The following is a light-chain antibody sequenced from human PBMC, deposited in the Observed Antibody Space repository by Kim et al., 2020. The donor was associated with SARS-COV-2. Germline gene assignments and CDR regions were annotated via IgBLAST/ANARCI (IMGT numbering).Light chain of an antibody. CDR2: DVS. V-gene: IGLV2-14*03. CDR1: SGDIGASKF. Sequence: GQSITISCTGTSGDIGASKFVSWYQQHPGKAPNLLIYDVSKRPSGLSDRFSASKSGNTASLTISGLQAEDEADYYCSSFTTIISYVFGTGTKVTVL. CDR3: SSFTTIISYV. J-gene: IGLJ1*01.